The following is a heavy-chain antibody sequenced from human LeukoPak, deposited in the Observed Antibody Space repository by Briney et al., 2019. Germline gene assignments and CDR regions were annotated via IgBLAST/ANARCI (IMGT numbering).Heavy chain of an antibody. CDR3: ARDFPPATVTTKRYFDY. CDR2: ISAYNGNT. V-gene: IGHV1-18*01. D-gene: IGHD4-11*01. Sequence: ASVKVSCKASGYTFSYYAITWVRQAPGQGLEWMGWISAYNGNTNYAQKFQDRVTMTTDTSTNTAYVELRSLRSDDTAMYYCARDFPPATVTTKRYFDYWGQGTLVTVSS. J-gene: IGHJ4*02. CDR1: GYTFSYYA.